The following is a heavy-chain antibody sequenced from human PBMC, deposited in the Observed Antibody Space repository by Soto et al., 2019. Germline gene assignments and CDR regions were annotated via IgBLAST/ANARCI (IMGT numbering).Heavy chain of an antibody. D-gene: IGHD1-26*01. Sequence: GESLKIPCKGSGYSFTSYWISWVRQMPGKGVEWMGRIDPSDSYTNYSPSFQGHVTISADKSISTAYLQWSSLKASDTAMYYCARHSGSYSYYYGMDVWGQGTTVTVSS. CDR3: ARHSGSYSYYYGMDV. CDR1: GYSFTSYW. V-gene: IGHV5-10-1*01. J-gene: IGHJ6*02. CDR2: IDPSDSYT.